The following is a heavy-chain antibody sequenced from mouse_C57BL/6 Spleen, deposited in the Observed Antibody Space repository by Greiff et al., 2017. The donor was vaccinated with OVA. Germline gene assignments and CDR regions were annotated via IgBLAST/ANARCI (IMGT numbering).Heavy chain of an antibody. D-gene: IGHD3-2*02. J-gene: IGHJ2*01. CDR1: GYTFTEYT. V-gene: IGHV1-62-2*01. CDR3: ARHEGTRQLRLPGFDY. Sequence: QVQLQQSGAELVKPGASVKLSCKASGYTFTEYTIHWVKQRSGQGLEWIGWFYPGSGSIKYNEKFKDKATLTADKSSSTVYMELSRLTSEDSAVYFCARHEGTRQLRLPGFDYWGQGTTLTVSS. CDR2: FYPGSGSI.